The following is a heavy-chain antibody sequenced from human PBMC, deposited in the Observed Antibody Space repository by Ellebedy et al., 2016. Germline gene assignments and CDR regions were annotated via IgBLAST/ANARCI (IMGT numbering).Heavy chain of an antibody. CDR3: ARGLRGLAVAGTGYYVMDV. J-gene: IGHJ6*02. Sequence: SETLSLTXAVYGGSFSGYYWSWIRQPPGKGLEWIGEINHSGSTNYNPSLKSRVTISVDTSKNQFSLKLSSVTAADTAVYYCARGLRGLAVAGTGYYVMDVWGQGTTVTVSS. V-gene: IGHV4-34*01. CDR1: GGSFSGYY. D-gene: IGHD6-19*01. CDR2: INHSGST.